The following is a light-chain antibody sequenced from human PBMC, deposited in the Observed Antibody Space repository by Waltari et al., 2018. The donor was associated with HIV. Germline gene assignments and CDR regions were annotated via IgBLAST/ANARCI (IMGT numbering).Light chain of an antibody. V-gene: IGKV1-5*03. CDR2: KSS. J-gene: IGKJ2*01. Sequence: IQMTQSPSTLSSSIGNRVTIPCRASHSVRSYLALYPQKPEKATKVLIYKSSRLPSGVPSRFSGSGSGTEFTLTISRLQPDDLATYYCQQYYNGSTFGQGTKLEI. CDR1: HSVRSY. CDR3: QQYYNGST.